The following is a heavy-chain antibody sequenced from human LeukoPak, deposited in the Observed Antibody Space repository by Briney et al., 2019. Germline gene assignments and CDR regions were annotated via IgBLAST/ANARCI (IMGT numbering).Heavy chain of an antibody. Sequence: SETLSLTCTVSGGSISGYYWSWIRQPPGKGLEWIGYIYYSGNTNCNPSLKSRVTISVDTSKDQFSLKLSSVTAADTAVYYCARSKDSSGYLKTFFWGQGTLVTVSS. V-gene: IGHV4-59*01. CDR1: GGSISGYY. CDR3: ARSKDSSGYLKTFF. CDR2: IYYSGNT. J-gene: IGHJ4*02. D-gene: IGHD3-22*01.